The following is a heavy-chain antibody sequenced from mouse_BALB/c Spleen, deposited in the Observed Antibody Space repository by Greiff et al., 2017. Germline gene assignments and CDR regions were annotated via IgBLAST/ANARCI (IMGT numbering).Heavy chain of an antibody. CDR1: GYSITSGY. CDR3: ARYYYGSIDY. CDR2: ISNNGST. J-gene: IGHJ2*01. D-gene: IGHD1-1*01. V-gene: IGHV3-8*02. Sequence: DVQLQESGPSLVKPSQTLSLTCSATGYSITSGYWNWIRKFPGNKLEYIGYISNNGSTYYNPSLKSRISITRDTSKNQYYLQLNSVTTEDTATYYCARYYYGSIDYWGQGTTLTVSS.